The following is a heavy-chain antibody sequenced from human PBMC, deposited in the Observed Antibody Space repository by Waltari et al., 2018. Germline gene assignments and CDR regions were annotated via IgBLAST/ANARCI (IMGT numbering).Heavy chain of an antibody. Sequence: EVQLVESGGGLVQPGGSLRLSCAASGFIFSNYWMSWVRQAPGKGLEWVANIKQDGSEKHYVDSVKGRFTITRDNAKNSLYLQMNSLRAEDTAVYYCARANGMDVWGQGTTVTVS. J-gene: IGHJ6*02. CDR3: ARANGMDV. V-gene: IGHV3-7*01. CDR2: IKQDGSEK. CDR1: GFIFSNYW.